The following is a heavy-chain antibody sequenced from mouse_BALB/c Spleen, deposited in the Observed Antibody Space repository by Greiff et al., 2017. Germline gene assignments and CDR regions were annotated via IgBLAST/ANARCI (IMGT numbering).Heavy chain of an antibody. V-gene: IGHV1S137*01. D-gene: IGHD2-1*01. CDR1: GYTFTDYA. CDR3: ARGGNSSGFAY. J-gene: IGHJ3*01. Sequence: VQLQQSGAELVRPGVSVKISCKGSGYTFTDYAMHWVKQSHAKSLEWIGVISTYYGDASYNQKFKGKATMTVDKSSSTAYMELARLTSEDSAIYYCARGGNSSGFAYWGQGTLVTVSA. CDR2: ISTYYGDA.